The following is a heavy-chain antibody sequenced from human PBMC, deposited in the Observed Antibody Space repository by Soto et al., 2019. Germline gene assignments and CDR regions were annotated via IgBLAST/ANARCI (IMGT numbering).Heavy chain of an antibody. J-gene: IGHJ4*02. D-gene: IGHD6-25*01. CDR2: ISSDGSNE. CDR3: AKDLGDSSADDGADY. Sequence: GGSLRLSCAASGFTFSTYDMHWVRQAPGKGLEWVAVISSDGSNEYYADSMKGRFTISRDNSKNTLYVQMNSLRAEDTAVYYCAKDLGDSSADDGADYWGQGTLVTVSS. CDR1: GFTFSTYD. V-gene: IGHV3-30*18.